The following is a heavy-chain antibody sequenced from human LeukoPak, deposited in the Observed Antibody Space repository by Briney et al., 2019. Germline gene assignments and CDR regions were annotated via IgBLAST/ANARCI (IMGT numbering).Heavy chain of an antibody. J-gene: IGHJ2*01. CDR2: FDPEDGET. CDR3: ATCYGDYGKYLHWYFDL. D-gene: IGHD4-17*01. V-gene: IGHV1-24*01. CDR1: LYTLTELS. Sequence: SVKVSCKVSLYTLTELSMHWVRQAPGKGGEWVGGFDPEDGETIYAQKFQGRVTMTEDTSTDTAYMELSSLRSEDTAVYYCATCYGDYGKYLHWYFDLWGRGNLVTVSS.